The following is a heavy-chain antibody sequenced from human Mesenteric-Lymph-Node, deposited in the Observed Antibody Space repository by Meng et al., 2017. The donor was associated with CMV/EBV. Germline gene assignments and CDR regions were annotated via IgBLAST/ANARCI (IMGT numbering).Heavy chain of an antibody. CDR2: ILYSGTT. D-gene: IGHD5-12*01. J-gene: IGHJ6*02. CDR3: ARDYNGYDSYYYYGMDV. CDR1: GGSITNFY. Sequence: GSLRLSCTVSGGSITNFYWSWIRQPPGKGLAWIGSILYSGTTTYNPSLKSRVTISVDTSKNQFSLKLSSVTAADTAVYYCARDYNGYDSYYYYGMDVWGQGTTVTVSS. V-gene: IGHV4-59*01.